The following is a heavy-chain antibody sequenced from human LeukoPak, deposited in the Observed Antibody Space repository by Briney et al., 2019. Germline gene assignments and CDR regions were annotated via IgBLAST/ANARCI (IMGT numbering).Heavy chain of an antibody. CDR2: IYYSGST. V-gene: IGHV4-59*01. J-gene: IGHJ4*02. CDR1: GGSISSYY. CDR3: ARDRSEFDY. D-gene: IGHD6-19*01. Sequence: SESLSLTCTVSGGSISSYYWSWVRQPPGKGLEWIGYIYYSGSTNYNPSLKSRVTISVDTSKNQFSLKLSSVTAADTAVYYCARDRSEFDYWGQGTLVTVSS.